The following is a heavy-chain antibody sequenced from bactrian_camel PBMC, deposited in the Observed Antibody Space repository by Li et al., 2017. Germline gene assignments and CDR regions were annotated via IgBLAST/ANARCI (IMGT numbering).Heavy chain of an antibody. CDR3: AASVGKTFCSAAYFLSGLRPVFGY. V-gene: IGHV3S53*01. CDR1: GKYADTYY. J-gene: IGHJ6*01. CDR2: IGSDGTT. Sequence: HVQLVESGGGLVQAGGSLTLSCAASGKYADTYYLGWFLQAPGKEREAVASIGSDGTTKYADAVKGRFTISRDNAKNTVYLQMGSLRPEDSAMYYCAASVGKTFCSAAYFLSGLRPVFGYWGQGTQVTVS. D-gene: IGHD2*01.